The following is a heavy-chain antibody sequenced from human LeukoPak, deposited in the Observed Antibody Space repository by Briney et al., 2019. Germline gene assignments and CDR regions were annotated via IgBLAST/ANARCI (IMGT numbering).Heavy chain of an antibody. CDR2: ISYDGSNK. CDR3: AKDGPRWLLGDAFDI. J-gene: IGHJ3*02. CDR1: GFTFSSYG. D-gene: IGHD5-24*01. Sequence: GGSLRLSCAASGFTFSSYGMHWVRQAPGKGLEWVAVISYDGSNKYYADSVKGRFTISRDNSKNTLYLQMNSLRAEDTAVYYCAKDGPRWLLGDAFDIWGQGTMVTVSS. V-gene: IGHV3-30*18.